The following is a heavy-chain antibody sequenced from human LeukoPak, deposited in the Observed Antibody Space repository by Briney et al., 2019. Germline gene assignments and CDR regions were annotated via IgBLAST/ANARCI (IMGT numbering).Heavy chain of an antibody. CDR3: AKGSYYDSSGSFYFDY. CDR1: GFSFTNVW. V-gene: IGHV3-23*01. Sequence: GGSLRLSCAVSGFSFTNVWMSWVRQAPGKGLEWVSGISGSGDNTYYADSVKGRFTISRDNSKNTLYVQVNSLGTEDTAAYYCAKGSYYDSSGSFYFDYWGQGTLVTVSS. D-gene: IGHD3-22*01. J-gene: IGHJ4*02. CDR2: ISGSGDNT.